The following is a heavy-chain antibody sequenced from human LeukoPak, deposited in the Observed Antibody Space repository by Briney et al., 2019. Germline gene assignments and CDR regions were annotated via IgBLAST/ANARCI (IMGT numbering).Heavy chain of an antibody. J-gene: IGHJ6*02. V-gene: IGHV1-69*13. CDR3: ARDIGLYSGAPYGMDV. D-gene: IGHD6-25*01. Sequence: ASVKVSCKASGGTFSSYAISWVRQAPGQGLERMGGIIPIFGTANYAQRFQGRVTITADESTSTAYMELSSLRSEDTAVYYCARDIGLYSGAPYGMDVWGQGTTVTVSS. CDR2: IIPIFGTA. CDR1: GGTFSSYA.